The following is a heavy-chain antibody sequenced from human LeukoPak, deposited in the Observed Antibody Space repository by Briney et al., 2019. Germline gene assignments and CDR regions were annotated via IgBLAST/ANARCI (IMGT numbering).Heavy chain of an antibody. V-gene: IGHV4-59*01. CDR2: IYYSGST. Sequence: SETLSLTCTVSGGSISSYYWSWIRQPPGKGLEWIGYIYYSGSTNYNPSLKTRVTISVDTSKKQFSLKLTSVTAADTAVYYCARDHGYGYGYYYGMDVWGQGTTVTVSS. CDR3: ARDHGYGYGYYYGMDV. CDR1: GGSISSYY. J-gene: IGHJ6*02. D-gene: IGHD5-18*01.